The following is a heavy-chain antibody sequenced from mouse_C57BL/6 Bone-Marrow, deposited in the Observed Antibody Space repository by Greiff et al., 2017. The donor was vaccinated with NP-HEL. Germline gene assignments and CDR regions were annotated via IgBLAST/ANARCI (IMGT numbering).Heavy chain of an antibody. J-gene: IGHJ1*03. V-gene: IGHV1-20*01. Sequence: QLKQSGPELVKPGDSVKISCKASGYSFTGYFMNWVMQSHGKSLEWIGRINPYNGDTFYNQKFKGKATLTVDKSSSTAHMELRSLTSEDSAVYYCARGYYGRYFDVWGTGTTVTVSS. D-gene: IGHD1-1*01. CDR2: INPYNGDT. CDR3: ARGYYGRYFDV. CDR1: GYSFTGYF.